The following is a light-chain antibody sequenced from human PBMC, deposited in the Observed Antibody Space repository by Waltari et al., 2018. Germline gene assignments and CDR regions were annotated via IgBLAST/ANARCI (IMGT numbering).Light chain of an antibody. J-gene: IGLJ2*01. CDR3: CSYAGSFTVI. CDR2: GVS. Sequence: QSTLTQPASVSGSPGPSLTISCTGTSSDVGSYNLVSWFQQHPGKAPKLMIYGVSKRPSGVSTRFSGSKSGNTASLTISGLQAEDEADYHCCSYAGSFTVIFGGGTKLTVL. V-gene: IGLV2-23*02. CDR1: SSDVGSYNL.